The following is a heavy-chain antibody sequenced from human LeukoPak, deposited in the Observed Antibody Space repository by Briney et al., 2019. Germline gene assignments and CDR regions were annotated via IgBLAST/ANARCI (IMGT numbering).Heavy chain of an antibody. V-gene: IGHV3-21*01. CDR2: ISSSSSYI. CDR3: ASYYYYYYMDV. Sequence: GGSLRLSCAASGFTFSSYSMNWVGQAPGKGLEGVSSISSSSSYIYYADSVKGRFTISRDNAKNSLYLQMNRLRAEDTAVYYCASYYYYYYMDVWGKGTTVTVSS. CDR1: GFTFSSYS. J-gene: IGHJ6*03.